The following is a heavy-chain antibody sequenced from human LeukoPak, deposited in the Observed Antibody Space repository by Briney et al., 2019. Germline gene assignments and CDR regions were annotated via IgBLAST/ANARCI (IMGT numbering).Heavy chain of an antibody. CDR3: ARGYSNSWYYFDY. D-gene: IGHD6-13*01. CDR1: GFTFSSYE. CDR2: INWNGGST. V-gene: IGHV3-20*04. J-gene: IGHJ4*02. Sequence: GGSLRLSCAASGFTFSSYEMNWVRQAPGKGLEWVSGINWNGGSTGYADSVKGRFTISRDNAKNSLYLQMNSLRAEDTALYYCARGYSNSWYYFDYWGQGTLVTVSS.